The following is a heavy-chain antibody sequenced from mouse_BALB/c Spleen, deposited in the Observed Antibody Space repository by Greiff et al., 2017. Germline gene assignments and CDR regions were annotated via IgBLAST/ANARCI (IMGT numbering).Heavy chain of an antibody. J-gene: IGHJ2*01. CDR1: GFAFSSYD. V-gene: IGHV5-12-1*01. Sequence: EVKLVESGGGLVKPGGSLKLSCAASGFAFSSYDMSWVRQTPEKRLEWVAYISSGGGSTYYPDTVKGRFTISRDNAKNTLYLQMSSLKSEDTAMYYCARGYRYGYFDYWGQGTTLTVSS. D-gene: IGHD2-14*01. CDR2: ISSGGGST. CDR3: ARGYRYGYFDY.